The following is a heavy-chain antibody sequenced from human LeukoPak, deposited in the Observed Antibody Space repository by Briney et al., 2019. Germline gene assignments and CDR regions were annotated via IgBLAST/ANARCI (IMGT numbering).Heavy chain of an antibody. V-gene: IGHV3-30*03. D-gene: IGHD4/OR15-4a*01. CDR3: ARRAGAYSHPYDY. CDR1: GFTFSNYG. J-gene: IGHJ4*02. Sequence: GGSLRLSCAASGFTFSNYGMHWVRQAPGKGLEWVTVLSYDGSNKYYADSVKGRFTISRDNSKNTLYLQMNSLRADDTAVYYCARRAGAYSHPYDYWGQGTLVTVSS. CDR2: LSYDGSNK.